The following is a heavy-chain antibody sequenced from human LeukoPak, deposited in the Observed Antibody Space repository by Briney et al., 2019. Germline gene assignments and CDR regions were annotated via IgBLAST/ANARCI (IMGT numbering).Heavy chain of an antibody. D-gene: IGHD2-15*01. J-gene: IGHJ4*01. V-gene: IGHV3-23*01. CDR1: GFTFSSYA. CDR3: VKRYCSGDTCYSAFDY. Sequence: GGSLRLSCAASGFTFSSYAMSWVRQAPGNGLEWVSAIGNSGGGTYYADSLQGRFTISRDNSKNTLYLQMNSLRAEDTAVYYCVKRYCSGDTCYSAFDYWGHGTLVTVSS. CDR2: IGNSGGGT.